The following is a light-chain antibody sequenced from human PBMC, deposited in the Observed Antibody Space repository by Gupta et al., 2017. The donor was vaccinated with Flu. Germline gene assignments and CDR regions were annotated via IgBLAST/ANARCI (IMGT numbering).Light chain of an antibody. V-gene: IGLV2-14*01. Sequence: SALTQPISVSGTPRQPITISCTGTSSDIGAYEYVSWYQHHPGRAPKLMIYEVNNRLSGVSNRFSGSKSDNTASLTISGLQVEDEADYYCSSYRSSSTRVVFGTGTEVTV. CDR2: EVN. CDR1: SSDIGAYEY. J-gene: IGLJ1*01. CDR3: SSYRSSSTRVV.